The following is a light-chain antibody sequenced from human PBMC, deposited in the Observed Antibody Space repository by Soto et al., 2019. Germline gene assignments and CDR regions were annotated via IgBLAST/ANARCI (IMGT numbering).Light chain of an antibody. CDR3: SSYAGSSNV. J-gene: IGLJ1*01. CDR1: SSDVGGYNY. V-gene: IGLV2-8*01. CDR2: EVN. Sequence: HSVLTQPPSATGSPAQSVAISCTGTSSDVGGYNYVSWYQQHPGKAPKLMIYEVNERPSGVPDRFSGSKSGNTASLTVSGLQAEDEADYYCSSYAGSSNVFGTGTKVTVL.